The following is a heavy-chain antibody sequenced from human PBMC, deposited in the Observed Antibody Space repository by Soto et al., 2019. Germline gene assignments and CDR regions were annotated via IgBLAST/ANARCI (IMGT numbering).Heavy chain of an antibody. Sequence: QVQLVESGGGVVQPGRSLRLSCAASGFTFSSYGMHWVRQAPGRGLEWVAAISFDGRNEYYADSVKGRFTISRDNSKNTLYLQMNSLRTEDTAGYYCVAQYVSTDTFDIWGQGTMVTVSP. V-gene: IGHV3-30*03. D-gene: IGHD3-10*02. CDR3: VAQYVSTDTFDI. CDR1: GFTFSSYG. J-gene: IGHJ3*02. CDR2: ISFDGRNE.